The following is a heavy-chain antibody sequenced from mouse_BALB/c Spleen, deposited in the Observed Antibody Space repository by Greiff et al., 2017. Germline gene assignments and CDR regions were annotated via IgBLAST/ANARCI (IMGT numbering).Heavy chain of an antibody. V-gene: IGHV1-9*01. Sequence: QVQLQQSGAELMKPGASVKISCKATGYTFSSYWIEWVKQRPGHGLEWIGEILPGSGSTNYNEKFKGKATFTADTSSNTAYMQLSSLTSEDSAVYYGARSTTPSTVGAGYWGQGTTLTVSA. CDR2: ILPGSGST. CDR1: GYTFSSYW. D-gene: IGHD1-1*01. J-gene: IGHJ2*01. CDR3: ARSTTPSTVGAGY.